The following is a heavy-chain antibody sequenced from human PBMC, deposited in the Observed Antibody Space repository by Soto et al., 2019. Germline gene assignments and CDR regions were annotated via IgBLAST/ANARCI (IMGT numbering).Heavy chain of an antibody. CDR3: ARDRGGYCSGGSCYSGFLDY. Sequence: QVQLVESGGGVVQPGRSLRLSCAASGFTFSSYGMHWVRQAPGKGLEWVAVLWYDGSNKYYADSVKGRFTISRDNSKNPLYLQMNGLRAEDTTVYYCARDRGGYCSGGSCYSGFLDYWGQGTLDTVSS. CDR1: GFTFSSYG. D-gene: IGHD2-15*01. CDR2: LWYDGSNK. V-gene: IGHV3-33*01. J-gene: IGHJ4*02.